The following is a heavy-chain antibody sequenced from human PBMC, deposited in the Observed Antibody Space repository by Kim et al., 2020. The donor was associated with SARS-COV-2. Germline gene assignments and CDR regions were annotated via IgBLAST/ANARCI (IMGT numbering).Heavy chain of an antibody. V-gene: IGHV3-33*01. Sequence: WGSLRLSCAASGFTFSSYGMHWVRQAPGKGLEWVAVIWYDGSNKYYADSVKGRFTISRDNSKNTLYLQMNSLRAEDTAVYYCARERSKYSSSSRTPDAFDIWGQGTMVTVSS. CDR3: ARERSKYSSSSRTPDAFDI. CDR2: IWYDGSNK. CDR1: GFTFSSYG. D-gene: IGHD6-6*01. J-gene: IGHJ3*02.